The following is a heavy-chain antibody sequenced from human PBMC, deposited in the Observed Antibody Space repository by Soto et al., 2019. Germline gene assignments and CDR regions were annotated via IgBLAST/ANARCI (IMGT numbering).Heavy chain of an antibody. V-gene: IGHV3-23*01. Sequence: PGGSLRLSCAASGFSFIYYAINWVRQVPGRGLEYVAGIGGRGGNAFCADSMKGRFSISRDNSKNTVYLHMHNLRVDDSAMYYCAKARHSGDFAGSYDSWGQGTLVTVSS. CDR1: GFSFIYYA. D-gene: IGHD2-21*02. J-gene: IGHJ5*02. CDR3: AKARHSGDFAGSYDS. CDR2: IGGRGGNA.